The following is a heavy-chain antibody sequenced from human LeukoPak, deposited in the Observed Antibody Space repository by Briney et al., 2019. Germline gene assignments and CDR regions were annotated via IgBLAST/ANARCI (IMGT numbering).Heavy chain of an antibody. CDR2: ISYDGSNK. D-gene: IGHD3-22*01. V-gene: IGHV3-30*18. CDR3: AKGYDSSGYDAFDI. J-gene: IGHJ3*02. Sequence: PGGSLRLSCAASGFTFSSYGMHWVRQAPGKGLEWVAVISYDGSNKYYADSVKGRFTISRDNSKNTLYLQMNSLRAEDTAVYYCAKGYDSSGYDAFDIWGQGTMVTVSS. CDR1: GFTFSSYG.